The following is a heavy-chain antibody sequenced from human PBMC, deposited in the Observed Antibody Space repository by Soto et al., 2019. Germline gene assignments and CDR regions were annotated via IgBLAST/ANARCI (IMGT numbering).Heavy chain of an antibody. CDR2: ISSSSSTI. D-gene: IGHD3-16*01. CDR3: ARANIKGDFDY. Sequence: GGSLRLSCAASGFTFSSYSMNWVRQAPGKGLEWVSYISSSSSTIYYADSVKGRFTISRDNAKNSQYLKMNSLRAEDTAVYYCARANIKGDFDYWGQGTLVTVSS. CDR1: GFTFSSYS. V-gene: IGHV3-48*01. J-gene: IGHJ4*02.